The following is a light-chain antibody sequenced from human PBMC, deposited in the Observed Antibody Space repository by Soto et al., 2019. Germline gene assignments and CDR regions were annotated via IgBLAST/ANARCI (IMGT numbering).Light chain of an antibody. CDR1: SGHSTYI. J-gene: IGLJ3*02. CDR3: ETWDSNTWL. CDR2: VEGSGNY. V-gene: IGLV4-60*02. Sequence: QSVLTQSSSASASLGSSVKLTCTLSSGHSTYIIAWHQQQPGKAPRYLMKVEGSGNYDKGTGVPDRFSGSSSGTDRYLTISNLQFEDEAHCETWDSNTWLFGGGTKLTVL.